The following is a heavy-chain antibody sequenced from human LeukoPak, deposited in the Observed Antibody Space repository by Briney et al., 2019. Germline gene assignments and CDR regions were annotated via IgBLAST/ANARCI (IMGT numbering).Heavy chain of an antibody. D-gene: IGHD3-10*01. Sequence: GASVKVSCKASGYTFSGYYIHWVRQAPGQGLEWMGWINPNSGGTNYAQKFQGRVTMTRDTSTTYMELSRLTSDDTAVYYCARDQAGAFDIWGQGTMVTVSS. CDR1: GYTFSGYY. J-gene: IGHJ3*02. CDR3: ARDQAGAFDI. V-gene: IGHV1-2*02. CDR2: INPNSGGT.